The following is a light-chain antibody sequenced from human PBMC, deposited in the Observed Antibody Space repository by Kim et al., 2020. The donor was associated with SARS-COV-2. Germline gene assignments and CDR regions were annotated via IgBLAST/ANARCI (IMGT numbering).Light chain of an antibody. CDR2: DTG. CDR3: LLSFSGIRV. J-gene: IGLJ3*02. CDR1: TGAVTPTHY. Sequence: QAVVTQEPSLTVSPGETVTLTSASSTGAVTPTHYPYWFQKKPGEVPRTLIFDTGSRHSWTPARFSGSLSGDKAVLTLAGAQPEDEGDYYCLLSFSGIRVFGGGTKLTVL. V-gene: IGLV7-46*01.